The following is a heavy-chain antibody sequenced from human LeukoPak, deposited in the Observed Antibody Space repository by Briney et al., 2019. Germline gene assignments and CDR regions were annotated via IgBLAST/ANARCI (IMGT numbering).Heavy chain of an antibody. Sequence: PGGSLRLSCAASGFMFYDYTMHWVRQAPGKGLEWVSLINWDGGSTYYAGSVKGRFTISRDNSKNSLYLQMNSLRTEDTALYYCAKGDVDSPMNFYHWGQGTLVTVSS. V-gene: IGHV3-43*01. CDR2: INWDGGST. D-gene: IGHD5-18*01. CDR1: GFMFYDYT. CDR3: AKGDVDSPMNFYH. J-gene: IGHJ4*02.